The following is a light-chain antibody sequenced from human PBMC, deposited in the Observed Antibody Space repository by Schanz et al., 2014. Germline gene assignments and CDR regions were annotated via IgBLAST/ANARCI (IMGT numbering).Light chain of an antibody. J-gene: IGKJ1*01. CDR2: GAS. CDR1: QNINSN. Sequence: EIVMTQSPGTLSVSPGERATLSCRASQNINSNLAWYQQKPGQAPRLLIYGASTRATGIPDRFSGSGSGTDFTLTISGLEPEDFAVYYCQQYGSSPKTFGQGTKVEIK. CDR3: QQYGSSPKT. V-gene: IGKV3-20*01.